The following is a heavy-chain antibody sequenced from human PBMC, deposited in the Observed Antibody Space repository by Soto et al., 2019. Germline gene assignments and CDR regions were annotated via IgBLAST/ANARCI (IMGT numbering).Heavy chain of an antibody. Sequence: PSETLSLTCTVSGGSISSGDYYWSWIRQPPGKGLEWIGYIYYIGSTNYSPSLKSRVTISVDTSTNQFSLKLSSVTAADTAVYFCARTYSSGWYFDYWGQGALVTSPQ. V-gene: IGHV4-61*08. CDR3: ARTYSSGWYFDY. J-gene: IGHJ4*02. CDR1: GGSISSGDYY. D-gene: IGHD6-19*01. CDR2: IYYIGST.